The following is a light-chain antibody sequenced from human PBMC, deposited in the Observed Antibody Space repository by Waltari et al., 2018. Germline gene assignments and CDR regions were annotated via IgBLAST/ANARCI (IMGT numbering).Light chain of an antibody. CDR1: NNDVGAYNY. CDR2: DVN. Sequence: QSALTQPASVSGSPGQSIIISCAGTNNDVGAYNYVSWFQHHPGKAPKLIIHDVNRRPAGVLSRFSASKSDTTASLTISCLQAEDEANYYCTSFRRGASWVFGGGTTLTVL. V-gene: IGLV2-14*03. J-gene: IGLJ3*02. CDR3: TSFRRGASWV.